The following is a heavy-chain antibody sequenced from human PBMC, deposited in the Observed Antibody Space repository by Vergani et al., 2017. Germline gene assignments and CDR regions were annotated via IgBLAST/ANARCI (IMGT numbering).Heavy chain of an antibody. Sequence: EVQLVESGGGLVKPGGSLRLSCAASGFTFSTHSMNWVRQAPGKGLEWVSSINSSSTYIYYADSVKGRFTISRDNANNSLYLQMNSLKAEDTAVYYCARDVGNYYASRTYWGDNYGMDDWGQGTTVTVSS. CDR2: INSSSTYI. D-gene: IGHD3-10*01. J-gene: IGHJ6*02. V-gene: IGHV3-21*01. CDR3: ARDVGNYYASRTYWGDNYGMDD. CDR1: GFTFSTHS.